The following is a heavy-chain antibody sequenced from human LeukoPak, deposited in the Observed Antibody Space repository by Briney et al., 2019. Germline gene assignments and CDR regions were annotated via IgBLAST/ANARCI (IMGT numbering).Heavy chain of an antibody. D-gene: IGHD3-10*01. Sequence: GASVTVSCKVSGYTLTELSMHWVRQAPGKGLEWMGGFYPEDGETLYAQKFQGRVTMTEDTSTDTAYMELSSLRSEDTAVYYCATDQRGAGLGFRYGSGSYNGMDVWGKGTTVTVSS. CDR2: FYPEDGET. CDR3: ATDQRGAGLGFRYGSGSYNGMDV. CDR1: GYTLTELS. J-gene: IGHJ6*04. V-gene: IGHV1-24*01.